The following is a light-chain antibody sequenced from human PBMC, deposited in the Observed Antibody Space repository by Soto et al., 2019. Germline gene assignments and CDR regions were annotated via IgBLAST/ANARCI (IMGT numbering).Light chain of an antibody. J-gene: IGLJ3*02. V-gene: IGLV1-44*01. CDR1: NSNIGRNS. CDR2: SDD. CDR3: SAWDDSLNGPV. Sequence: QSVVTQPPSASGTPGQRVTISCSGSNSNIGRNSVNWYQQFPGTAPKLLIYSDDRRPSGVADRFSGSRSGTSAFLAISGLQSEDEADYYCSAWDDSLNGPVFGGGTKVTVL.